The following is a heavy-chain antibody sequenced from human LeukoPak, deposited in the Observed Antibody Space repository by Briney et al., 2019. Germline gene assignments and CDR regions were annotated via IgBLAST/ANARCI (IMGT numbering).Heavy chain of an antibody. Sequence: SETLSLTCSLSGGSNNRYYEGWLRQPAGKGLEWIGRIYTTGTTNYSPSLKSRLSMSLDTSKNQFSLTLTSVTAADTAVYYCGRQGYTASYYFVDYWSPGTLVTVSS. D-gene: IGHD3-10*01. CDR1: GGSNNRYY. V-gene: IGHV4-4*07. CDR3: GRQGYTASYYFVDY. J-gene: IGHJ4*02. CDR2: IYTTGTT.